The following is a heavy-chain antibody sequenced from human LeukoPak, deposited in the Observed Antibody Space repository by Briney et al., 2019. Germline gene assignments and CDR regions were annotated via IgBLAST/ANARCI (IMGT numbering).Heavy chain of an antibody. Sequence: PSETLSLTCAVYGGSFSGYYWSWIRQPPGKGLEWIGEINHSGSTNYNPSLKSRVTISVDTSKNQFSLKLSSVTAADTAIYYCARESVHTYVVDNFFDPWGQGTVVTVSS. CDR2: INHSGST. CDR1: GGSFSGYY. J-gene: IGHJ5*02. CDR3: ARESVHTYVVDNFFDP. V-gene: IGHV4-34*01. D-gene: IGHD2-21*01.